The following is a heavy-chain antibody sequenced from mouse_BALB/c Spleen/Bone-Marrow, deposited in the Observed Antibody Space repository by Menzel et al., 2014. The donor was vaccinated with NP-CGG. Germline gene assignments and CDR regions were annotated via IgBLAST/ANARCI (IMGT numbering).Heavy chain of an antibody. J-gene: IGHJ2*01. D-gene: IGHD1-1*01. V-gene: IGHV1-37*01. CDR1: GYSFTGYF. CDR2: INPYNGDT. Sequence: VQLQQSGPELVKPGASVKISCKASGYSFTGYFMNWVKQSHGKSLEWIGRINPYNGDTFYNQKFKGKAALTVDKSSSTAHMELLSLTSEDSAVYYCGRGAYYYGSSYYFDYWGQGTTLTVSS. CDR3: GRGAYYYGSSYYFDY.